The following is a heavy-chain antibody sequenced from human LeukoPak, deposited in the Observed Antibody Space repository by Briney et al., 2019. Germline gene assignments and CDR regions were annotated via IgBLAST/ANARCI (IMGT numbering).Heavy chain of an antibody. CDR2: INPNSGGT. CDR1: GYTFTDYY. CDR3: ARGTILRGVITPPDY. D-gene: IGHD3-10*01. J-gene: IGHJ4*02. V-gene: IGHV1-2*02. Sequence: ASVKVSCKASGYTFTDYYIHWVRQAPGQGLEWMGWINPNSGGTNYAQNFQGRVTMTRDTSISTAYMELSRLRSDDTAVYYFARGTILRGVITPPDYGGQGTLVAVS.